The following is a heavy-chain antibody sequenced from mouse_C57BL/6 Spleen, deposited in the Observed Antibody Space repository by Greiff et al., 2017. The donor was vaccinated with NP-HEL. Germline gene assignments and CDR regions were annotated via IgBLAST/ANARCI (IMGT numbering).Heavy chain of an antibody. D-gene: IGHD1-1*01. Sequence: VQLQQSGAELVRPGASVKLSCTASGFNIKDYYMHWVKQRPEQGLEWIGRFDPEDGDTEYAPKFQGKATMTADTSSNTAYLQLSSLTSEDTADYYCTTFYGSSWYFDVWGTGTTVTVAS. CDR2: FDPEDGDT. J-gene: IGHJ1*03. CDR3: TTFYGSSWYFDV. CDR1: GFNIKDYY. V-gene: IGHV14-1*01.